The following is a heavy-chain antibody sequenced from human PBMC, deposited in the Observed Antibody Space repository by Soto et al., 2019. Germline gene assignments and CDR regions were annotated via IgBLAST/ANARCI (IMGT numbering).Heavy chain of an antibody. J-gene: IGHJ6*02. CDR1: GYTFTSYW. V-gene: IGHV5-51*01. CDR3: ARWGYDSSGFKGIYYYYFMDV. CDR2: IYPGDSDT. Sequence: GESLKISCKGSGYTFTSYWIGWVRQMPGKGLEWMGIIYPGDSDTRYSPSFQGQVTISADKSINTAYLQWSSLKASDTAIYYCARWGYDSSGFKGIYYYYFMDVWGQGTTVTVSS. D-gene: IGHD3-22*01.